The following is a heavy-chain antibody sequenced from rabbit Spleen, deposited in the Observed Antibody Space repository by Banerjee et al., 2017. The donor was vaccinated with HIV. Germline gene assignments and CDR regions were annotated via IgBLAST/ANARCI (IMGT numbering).Heavy chain of an antibody. J-gene: IGHJ4*01. CDR2: IYPITETT. D-gene: IGHD1-1*01. Sequence: QLEESGGRLVQPGGSLTLSCKAYGFTISGYWMNWVRQAPGKGLEWIGIIYPITETTYYANWVNGRFTISSDNAQNTVDLQMNSLTAADTATYFCVRGASSSGYYNLWGPGTLVTVS. CDR1: GFTISGYW. CDR3: VRGASSSGYYNL. V-gene: IGHV1S7*01.